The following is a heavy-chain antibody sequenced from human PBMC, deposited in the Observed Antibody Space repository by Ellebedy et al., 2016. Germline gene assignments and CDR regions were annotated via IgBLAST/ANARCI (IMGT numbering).Heavy chain of an antibody. D-gene: IGHD3-22*01. J-gene: IGHJ6*02. CDR2: ISGSGGST. CDR1: GFTFSSYA. Sequence: GESLKISCAASGFTFSSYAMSWVRQAPGKGLEWVSAISGSGGSTYYADSVKGRFTISRDNSKNTLYLQMNSLRAEDTAVYYCAIKTPYDSSGYYNYYYGMDVWGQGTTVTVSS. CDR3: AIKTPYDSSGYYNYYYGMDV. V-gene: IGHV3-23*01.